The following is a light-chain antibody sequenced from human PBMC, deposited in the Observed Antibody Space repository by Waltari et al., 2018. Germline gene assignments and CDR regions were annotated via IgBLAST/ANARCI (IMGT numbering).Light chain of an antibody. CDR1: KIGRKN. J-gene: IGLJ1*01. V-gene: IGLV3-21*02. CDR3: QVWDSGSNHYV. CDR2: DDG. Sequence: SYELTQPPSVSVAPGQTARITCDGDKIGRKNVHWYQHKPGPAPVLVVYDDGDRPSGIPERFSGSNSGNTAALTISRVDAGDEAEYYCQVWDSGSNHYVFGTVTKVTVL.